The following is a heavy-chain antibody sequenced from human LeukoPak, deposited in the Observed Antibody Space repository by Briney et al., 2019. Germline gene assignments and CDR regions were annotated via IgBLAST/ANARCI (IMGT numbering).Heavy chain of an antibody. CDR1: GFTFSNYW. CDR3: AKGGLVHRFDP. CDR2: IKQDGSEK. J-gene: IGHJ5*02. Sequence: GGSLRLSCAASGFTFSNYWMSWVRQAPGKGLEWVANIKQDGSEKYYVDSVKGRFTISRDNSKNTLYLQMNSLRADDTAVYYCAKGGLVHRFDPWGQGTLVTVSS. V-gene: IGHV3-7*03.